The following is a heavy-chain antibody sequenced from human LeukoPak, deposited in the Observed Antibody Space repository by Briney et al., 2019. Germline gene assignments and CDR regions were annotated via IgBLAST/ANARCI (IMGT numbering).Heavy chain of an antibody. V-gene: IGHV4-59*01. CDR1: GGSISSYY. J-gene: IGHJ4*02. CDR3: ARRQGDY. CDR2: IYYSGST. Sequence: PSETLSLTCTVPGGSISSYYWSWIRQPPGKGLEWIGYIYYSGSTNYNPSLKSRVTISVDTSKNQFSLKLSSVTAADTAVYYCARRQGDYWGPGTLVTVSS.